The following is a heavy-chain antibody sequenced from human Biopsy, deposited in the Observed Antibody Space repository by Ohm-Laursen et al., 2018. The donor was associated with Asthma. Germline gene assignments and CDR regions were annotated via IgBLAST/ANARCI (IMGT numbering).Heavy chain of an antibody. CDR1: GSSFDNYF. CDR3: ARARETTNYGDSDFDI. V-gene: IGHV1-46*02. D-gene: IGHD2-8*01. Sequence: GSSVKVSCKASGSSFDNYFMHWVRQAPGQGLEWMGIINPSGAGTRYAEKFRARLIVTRDASTRTAFMDLRSLRSDDTAIYFCARARETTNYGDSDFDIWGQGTLITVSS. CDR2: INPSGAGT. J-gene: IGHJ4*02.